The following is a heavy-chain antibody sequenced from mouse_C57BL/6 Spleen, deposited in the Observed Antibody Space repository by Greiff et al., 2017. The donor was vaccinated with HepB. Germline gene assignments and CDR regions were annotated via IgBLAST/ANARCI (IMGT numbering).Heavy chain of an antibody. CDR1: GYTFTSYD. V-gene: IGHV1-85*01. D-gene: IGHD2-2*01. CDR3: EGYDVHYAMDY. Sequence: QVQLQQSGPELVKPGASVKLSCKASGYTFTSYDINWVKQRPGQGLEWIGWIYPRDGSTKYNEKFKGKATLTVDTSSSTAYMELHSLTSEDSAVYFCEGYDVHYAMDYWGQGTSVTVSS. J-gene: IGHJ4*01. CDR2: IYPRDGST.